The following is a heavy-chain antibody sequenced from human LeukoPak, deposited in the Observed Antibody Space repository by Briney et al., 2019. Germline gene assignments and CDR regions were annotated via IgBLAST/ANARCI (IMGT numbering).Heavy chain of an antibody. CDR2: IYYSGST. Sequence: SQTLSLTCTVSGGSISSGGYYWSWIRQHPGKGLEWIGYIYYSGSTYYNPSLKSRVTISVDTSKNQFSLKLSSVTAADTAVYYCARHLGMVRRVFAPLDYWGQGTLVTVSS. J-gene: IGHJ4*02. CDR1: GGSISSGGYY. D-gene: IGHD3-10*01. CDR3: ARHLGMVRRVFAPLDY. V-gene: IGHV4-31*03.